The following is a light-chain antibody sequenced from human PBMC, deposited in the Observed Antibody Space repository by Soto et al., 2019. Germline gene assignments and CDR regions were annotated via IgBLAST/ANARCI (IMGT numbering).Light chain of an antibody. CDR2: AVS. CDR3: QQYNKWPSIT. Sequence: EIVVTQSPATLSVSPGERATLSCRASQSVSSNLAWYQQKPGQAPRLLIYAVSARATGVPARFTGSGSGTEFTLTISSLQSEDFAVYYCQQYNKWPSITFGQGTRLEIK. CDR1: QSVSSN. J-gene: IGKJ5*01. V-gene: IGKV3-15*01.